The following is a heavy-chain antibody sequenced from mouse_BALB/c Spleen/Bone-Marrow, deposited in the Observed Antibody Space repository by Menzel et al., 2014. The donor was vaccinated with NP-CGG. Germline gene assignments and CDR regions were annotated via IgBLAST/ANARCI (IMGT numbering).Heavy chain of an antibody. CDR1: GLNIKDTY. J-gene: IGHJ3*01. D-gene: IGHD1-1*01. CDR2: IDPANGNT. Sequence: VQLQQSGAELVKPGASVKLSCTASGLNIKDTYMHWVKQRPEQGLEWIGRIDPANGNTKYDPKFQGKATITADTSSNTAYLQLSSLTSEDTAVYYCAPYYYGSSSSAYWGQGTLVTVSA. CDR3: APYYYGSSSSAY. V-gene: IGHV14-3*02.